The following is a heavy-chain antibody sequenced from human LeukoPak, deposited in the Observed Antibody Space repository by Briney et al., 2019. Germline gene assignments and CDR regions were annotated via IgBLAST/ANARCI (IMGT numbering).Heavy chain of an antibody. CDR3: ATAPDVLDY. CDR2: IRCDGNNK. Sequence: PGGSLRLSCAASGFAVSTYAMHWVRQAPGKGLEWVAYIRCDGNNKSYADSVKGRVTISRDNSKKTLYLQVNNLRVEDTAVYYCATAPDVLDYWGQGTLVTVSS. J-gene: IGHJ4*02. D-gene: IGHD3-10*02. CDR1: GFAVSTYA. V-gene: IGHV3-30*02.